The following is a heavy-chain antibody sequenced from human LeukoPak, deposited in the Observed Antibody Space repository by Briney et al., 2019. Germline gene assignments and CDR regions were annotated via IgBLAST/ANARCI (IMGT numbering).Heavy chain of an antibody. J-gene: IGHJ4*02. Sequence: SETLSLTCTVSGYSINGDFYWGWLRPPPGKELEWIATIYHRGTTYYNPSLKSRVTLSLDTSKNHFSLRLNSVTAADTALYYCAKVVVPGYFDFWGQGTLVTVSS. D-gene: IGHD2-2*01. CDR3: AKVVVPGYFDF. CDR2: IYHRGTT. V-gene: IGHV4-38-2*02. CDR1: GYSINGDFY.